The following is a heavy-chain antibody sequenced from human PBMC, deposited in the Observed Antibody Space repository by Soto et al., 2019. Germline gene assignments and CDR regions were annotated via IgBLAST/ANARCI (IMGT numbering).Heavy chain of an antibody. J-gene: IGHJ3*02. Sequence: SAKVSCKACGYRFTSYYMAWVRQAPGQGLEWMGIINPSGGSTSYAQKFQGRVTMTRDTSTSTVYMELSSLRSEDTAVYYCAREGSITIFGVVADAFDIWGQGTMVT. V-gene: IGHV1-46*01. CDR2: INPSGGST. CDR3: AREGSITIFGVVADAFDI. CDR1: GYRFTSYY. D-gene: IGHD3-3*01.